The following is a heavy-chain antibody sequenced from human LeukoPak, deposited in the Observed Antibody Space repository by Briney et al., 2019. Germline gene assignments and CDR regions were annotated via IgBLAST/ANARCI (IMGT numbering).Heavy chain of an antibody. CDR3: ARDQLGLGSDWGYSMDV. D-gene: IGHD2-21*01. Sequence: PGGSLRLSCAASGFTFSSYSMHWVRQAPGKGLEYVSSIRSNGGSTVYADSVKGRFTISRDDSKNTLYLQMGSLRPEDMAVYYCARDQLGLGSDWGYSMDVWGKGTTVTVSS. J-gene: IGHJ6*03. V-gene: IGHV3-64*02. CDR1: GFTFSSYS. CDR2: IRSNGGST.